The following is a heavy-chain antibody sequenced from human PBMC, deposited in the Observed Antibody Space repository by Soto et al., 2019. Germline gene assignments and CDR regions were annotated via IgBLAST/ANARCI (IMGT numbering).Heavy chain of an antibody. Sequence: PSETLSLTCTVSGGFISSYYWSWIRQSPGKGLEWIGYTHHTGSTNYNPSLKSRVTMSLDTSRNQFSLKLYSVTAADTAMYYCARSIDSSGYYFSNCWGQGTLVTV. CDR3: ARSIDSSGYYFSNC. CDR1: GGFISSYY. V-gene: IGHV4-59*01. J-gene: IGHJ4*02. D-gene: IGHD3-22*01. CDR2: THHTGST.